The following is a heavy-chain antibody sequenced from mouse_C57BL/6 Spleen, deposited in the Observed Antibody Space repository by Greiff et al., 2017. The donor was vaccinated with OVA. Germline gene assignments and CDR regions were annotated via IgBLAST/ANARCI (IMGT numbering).Heavy chain of an antibody. CDR2: IYPGSGST. CDR1: GYTFTSYW. CDR3: ARKLYDYDEAWFAY. Sequence: VQLQQPGAELVKPGASVKMSCKASGYTFTSYWITWVKQRPGQGLEWIGDIYPGSGSTNYNEKFKSKATLTVDTSSSTAYMQLSSLTSEDSAVYYCARKLYDYDEAWFAYWGQGTLVTVSA. J-gene: IGHJ3*01. V-gene: IGHV1-55*01. D-gene: IGHD2-4*01.